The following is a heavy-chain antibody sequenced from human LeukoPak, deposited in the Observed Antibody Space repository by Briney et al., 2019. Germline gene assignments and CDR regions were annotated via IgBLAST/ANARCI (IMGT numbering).Heavy chain of an antibody. CDR2: ISGSTNYI. D-gene: IGHD3-10*01. J-gene: IGHJ4*02. CDR1: GFAFSSYT. V-gene: IGHV3-21*01. Sequence: GGSLRLSCAASGFAFSSYTMNWVRQAPGKGLEGVSSISGSTNYIYFADSVKGRFTISRDNAKNSLYLQMNSLRAEDTAVYYCARTYYYGSGSNDYWGQGTLVTVSS. CDR3: ARTYYYGSGSNDY.